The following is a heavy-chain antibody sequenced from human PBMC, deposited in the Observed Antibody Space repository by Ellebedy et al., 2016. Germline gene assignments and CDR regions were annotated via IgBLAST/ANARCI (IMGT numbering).Heavy chain of an antibody. CDR1: GFTFSSYA. J-gene: IGHJ6*02. CDR2: IYSGGST. CDR3: ARGSPGFHYGMDV. V-gene: IGHV3-53*01. D-gene: IGHD3-10*01. Sequence: GGSLRLXXAASGFTFSSYAMSWVRQAPGKGLEWVSVIYSGGSTYYADSVKGRFTISRDNSKNTLYLQMNSLRAEDTAVYYCARGSPGFHYGMDVWGQGTTVTVSS.